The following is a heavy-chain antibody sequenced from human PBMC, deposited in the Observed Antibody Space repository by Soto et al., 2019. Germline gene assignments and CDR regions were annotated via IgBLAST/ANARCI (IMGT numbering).Heavy chain of an antibody. CDR2: ISYDGSNK. CDR3: ARDHITIFGVVTMIFDY. Sequence: PGGSLRLSCAASGFTFSSYAMHGVRQAPGKGLEWVAVISYDGSNKYYADSVKGRFTISRDNSKNTLYLQMNSLRAEDTAVYYCARDHITIFGVVTMIFDYWGQGTLVTVSS. J-gene: IGHJ4*02. CDR1: GFTFSSYA. D-gene: IGHD3-3*01. V-gene: IGHV3-30-3*01.